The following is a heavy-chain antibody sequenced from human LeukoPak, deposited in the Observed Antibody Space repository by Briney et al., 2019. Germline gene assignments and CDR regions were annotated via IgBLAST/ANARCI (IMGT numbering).Heavy chain of an antibody. Sequence: GGTLRLSCAASGFTFSSYGMSWVRQAPGKGLEWVSAISGSGGSTYYADSVKGRFTISRDNSKNTLYLQMNSLRAEDTAVYYCEGAGESFDYWGQGTLVTVSS. V-gene: IGHV3-23*01. D-gene: IGHD3-10*01. J-gene: IGHJ4*02. CDR3: EGAGESFDY. CDR1: GFTFSSYG. CDR2: ISGSGGST.